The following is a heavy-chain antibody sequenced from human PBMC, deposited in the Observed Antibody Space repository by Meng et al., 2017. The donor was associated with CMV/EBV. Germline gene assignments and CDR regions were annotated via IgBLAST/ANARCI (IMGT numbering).Heavy chain of an antibody. CDR3: ARDGSSYGMDV. Sequence: GESLKISCAASGFTVSSNYMSWVRQAPGKGLEWVSVIYSGGSTYYADSVKGRFTISRDNAKNSLYLQMNSLRAEDTAVYYCARDGSSYGMDVWGQGTTVTVSS. CDR1: GFTVSSNY. V-gene: IGHV3-53*01. J-gene: IGHJ6*02. CDR2: IYSGGST.